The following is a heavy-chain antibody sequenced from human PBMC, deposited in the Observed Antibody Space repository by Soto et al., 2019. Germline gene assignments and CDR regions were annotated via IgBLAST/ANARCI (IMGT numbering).Heavy chain of an antibody. CDR1: GYTFTGYY. CDR2: INPNSGGT. J-gene: IGHJ4*02. V-gene: IGHV1-2*04. D-gene: IGHD6-19*01. CDR3: ARVSLNSSGWPKYFDY. Sequence: ASVNVSCKASGYTFTGYYMHWVRQAPGQGLEWMGWINPNSGGTNYAQKFQGWVTMTRDTSISTAYMELSRLRSDDTAVYYCARVSLNSSGWPKYFDYWGEGTLVTVSS.